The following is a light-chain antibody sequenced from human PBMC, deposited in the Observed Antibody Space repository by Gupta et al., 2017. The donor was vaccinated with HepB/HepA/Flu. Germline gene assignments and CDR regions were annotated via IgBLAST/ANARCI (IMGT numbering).Light chain of an antibody. J-gene: IGKJ1*01. CDR2: KAS. CDR3: QQDNLNSET. V-gene: IGKV1-5*03. Sequence: DIQMTQSPSTLSASVGDRVTITCRASQSISNWLAWYQQKPGKAPKLLIYKASSLESGVPSRFSGSGSGTDFTLTISSLQPDYFATYYCQQDNLNSETFGQGTKVEIK. CDR1: QSISNW.